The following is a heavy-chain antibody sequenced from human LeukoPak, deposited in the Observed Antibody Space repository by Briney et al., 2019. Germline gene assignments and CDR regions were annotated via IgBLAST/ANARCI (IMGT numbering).Heavy chain of an antibody. Sequence: PSETLSLTCAVYGGSFSGYYWSWIRQPAGKGLEWIGRIYTSGSTNYNPSLKSRVTISVDTSKNQFSLKLSSVTAADTAVYYCATERITIFGVVTPIFDYWGQGTLVTVSS. CDR2: IYTSGST. J-gene: IGHJ4*02. CDR1: GGSFSGYY. V-gene: IGHV4-4*07. D-gene: IGHD3-3*01. CDR3: ATERITIFGVVTPIFDY.